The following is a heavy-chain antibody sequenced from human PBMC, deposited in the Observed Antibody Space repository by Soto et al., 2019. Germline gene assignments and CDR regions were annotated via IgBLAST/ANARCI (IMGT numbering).Heavy chain of an antibody. CDR2: IDQGGGEK. CDR1: GFSFSTYW. V-gene: IGHV3-7*05. D-gene: IGHD3-10*01. J-gene: IGHJ5*02. CDR3: ARGGGSFAP. Sequence: EVQLVESGGGLVQPGGSLRLSCAASGFSFSTYWMGWVRQAPGKGLEWVATIDQGGGEKYYGDSVRGRFTSSRANAKKALYLQLNSLRGEEKAIYYCARGGGSFAPWGQGTQVSFSS.